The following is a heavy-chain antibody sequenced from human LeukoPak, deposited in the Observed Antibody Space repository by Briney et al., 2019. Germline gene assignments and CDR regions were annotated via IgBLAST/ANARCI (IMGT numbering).Heavy chain of an antibody. CDR1: GFTFSSYG. Sequence: GGSLRLSCAASGFTFSSYGMTWVRQAPGRGLEWVSYISSSSSTIYYADSVKGRFTISRDNAKNSLYLQMNSLRAEDTAVYYCARGYQQVDYWGQGTLVTVSS. J-gene: IGHJ4*02. D-gene: IGHD2-2*01. CDR2: ISSSSSTI. V-gene: IGHV3-48*04. CDR3: ARGYQQVDY.